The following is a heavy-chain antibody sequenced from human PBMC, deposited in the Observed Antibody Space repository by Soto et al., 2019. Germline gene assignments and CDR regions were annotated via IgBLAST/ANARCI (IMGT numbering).Heavy chain of an antibody. CDR1: GGTFSSYA. J-gene: IGHJ4*02. CDR3: ARGPRPFYYDSSGYPFDY. D-gene: IGHD3-22*01. CDR2: IIPIFGTA. Sequence: QVQLVQSGAEVKEPGSSVKVSCKASGGTFSSYAFSWVRQAPGQGLEWMGGIIPIFGTADYAQKFQGRVTITADESTSTAYMELSSLRSEDTAVYYCARGPRPFYYDSSGYPFDYWGQGTLVAVSS. V-gene: IGHV1-69*12.